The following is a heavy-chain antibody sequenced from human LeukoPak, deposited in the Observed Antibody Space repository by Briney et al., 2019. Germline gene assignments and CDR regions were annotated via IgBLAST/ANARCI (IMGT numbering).Heavy chain of an antibody. CDR2: IRYDGNNK. V-gene: IGHV3-30*02. J-gene: IGHJ3*01. Sequence: GGSLRLSCTASGFTFSSTGMHWVRQAPGKGLEWVSYIRYDGNNKYYGDSVKGRLTVSRDNSKNTLYLQMNSLRVEDTAVYYCARTYNPDYWGQGTMVTVSS. D-gene: IGHD1-14*01. CDR3: ARTYNPDY. CDR1: GFTFSSTG.